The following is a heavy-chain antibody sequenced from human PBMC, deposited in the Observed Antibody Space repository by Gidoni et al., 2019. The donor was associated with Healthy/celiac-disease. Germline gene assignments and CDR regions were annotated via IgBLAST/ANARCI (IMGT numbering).Heavy chain of an antibody. CDR1: GFPFSSYA. D-gene: IGHD6-13*01. J-gene: IGHJ3*02. Sequence: EVQLVESGGGLVQPGGSPRLSCAAPGFPFSSYAMHWVRQAPGKGLEYVSAVSSNGGSTYYANSVKGRFTISRDNSKNTLYLQMGSLRAEDMAVYYCARDMEQPGTKSAFDIWGQGTMVTVSS. CDR2: VSSNGGST. CDR3: ARDMEQPGTKSAFDI. V-gene: IGHV3-64*01.